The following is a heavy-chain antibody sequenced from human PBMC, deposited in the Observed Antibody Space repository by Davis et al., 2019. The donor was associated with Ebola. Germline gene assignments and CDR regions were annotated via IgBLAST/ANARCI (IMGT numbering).Heavy chain of an antibody. D-gene: IGHD2-15*01. CDR3: AKVLRGEGRRNYYYYGMDV. J-gene: IGHJ6*04. Sequence: PGGSLRLSCAASGFTFDDYAMHWVRQAPGKGLEWVSGISWNSGSIGYADSVKGRFTISRDNAKNSLYLQMNSLRAKDTALYYCAKVLRGEGRRNYYYYGMDVWGKGTTVTVSS. CDR2: ISWNSGSI. CDR1: GFTFDDYA. V-gene: IGHV3-9*01.